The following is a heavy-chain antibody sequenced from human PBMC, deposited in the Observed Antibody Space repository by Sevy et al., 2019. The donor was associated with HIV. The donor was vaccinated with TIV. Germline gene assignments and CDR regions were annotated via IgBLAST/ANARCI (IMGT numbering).Heavy chain of an antibody. V-gene: IGHV3-48*03. J-gene: IGHJ6*02. CDR3: ARDWAAGTDTGGYYCGMDV. CDR2: ISRSGRTI. D-gene: IGHD6-13*01. Sequence: GGSLRLSCAASGFTFSSYEMKWVRQAPGKGLEWVSYISRSGRTIYYADSVKGRFTISRDNAKNSLYLQMKSLRAEDTAVYYCARDWAAGTDTGGYYCGMDVWGQGTTVTVSS. CDR1: GFTFSSYE.